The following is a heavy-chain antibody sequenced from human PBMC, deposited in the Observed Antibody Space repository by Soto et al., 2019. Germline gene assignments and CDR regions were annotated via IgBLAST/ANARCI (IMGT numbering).Heavy chain of an antibody. CDR1: GYTFTSYY. CDR2: INPSGGST. J-gene: IGHJ5*02. D-gene: IGHD3-10*01. CDR3: ARGLPMVRGVKVNRPNWFDP. V-gene: IGHV1-46*01. Sequence: ASVKVSCKASGYTFTSYYMHWARQAPGQGLEWMGIINPSGGSTSYAQKFQGRVTMTRDTSTSTVYMELSSLRSEDTAVYYCARGLPMVRGVKVNRPNWFDPWGQGTLVTVSS.